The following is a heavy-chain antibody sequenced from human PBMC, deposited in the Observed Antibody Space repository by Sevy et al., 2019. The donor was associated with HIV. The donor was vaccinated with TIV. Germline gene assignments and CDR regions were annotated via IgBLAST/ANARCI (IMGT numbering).Heavy chain of an antibody. CDR1: GFTFSSYG. Sequence: GGSLRLSCAASGFTFSSYGMHWVRQAPGKGLEWVALIWYDGSSKYYADSVKGRFTISRDNSKNTLYLQMNSLRAEDTAEYYCASGAYYYASRTENFDYWGQGTLVTVSS. CDR3: ASGAYYYASRTENFDY. V-gene: IGHV3-33*01. CDR2: IWYDGSSK. D-gene: IGHD3-10*01. J-gene: IGHJ4*02.